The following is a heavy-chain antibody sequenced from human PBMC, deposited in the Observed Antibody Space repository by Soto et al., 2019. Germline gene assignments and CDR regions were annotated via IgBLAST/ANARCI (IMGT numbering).Heavy chain of an antibody. V-gene: IGHV2-5*01. CDR3: AHLYFYDSSGYYYPYRYGMDV. D-gene: IGHD3-22*01. Sequence: QITLKESGPTLVKPTQTLTLTCTFSGFSLRTRGVGVGWIRQPPGKALEWLAVVYWNDDKRYSPSLETRLTITKDTPKNQVVLTMTNMDPVDTATYYCAHLYFYDSSGYYYPYRYGMDVWGQGTTVTVSS. J-gene: IGHJ6*02. CDR2: VYWNDDK. CDR1: GFSLRTRGVG.